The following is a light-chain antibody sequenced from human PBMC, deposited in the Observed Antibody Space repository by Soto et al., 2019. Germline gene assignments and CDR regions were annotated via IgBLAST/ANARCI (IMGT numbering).Light chain of an antibody. CDR3: QQYGSPKT. V-gene: IGKV3-20*01. CDR1: QSVSSSF. J-gene: IGKJ2*01. Sequence: EIVLTQSPVTLSLSPGERATLSCRASQSVSSSFLAWYQQKPGQAPRLLIYGASSRATGIPDRFSGSGSGTYFTLTISRLEPEDFAVYYCQQYGSPKTFGQGTKLEIK. CDR2: GAS.